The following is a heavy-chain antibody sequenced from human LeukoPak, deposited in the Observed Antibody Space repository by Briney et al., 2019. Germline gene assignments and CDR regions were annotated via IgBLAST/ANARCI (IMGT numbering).Heavy chain of an antibody. CDR1: GGSISSGGYY. D-gene: IGHD4-17*01. J-gene: IGHJ5*02. V-gene: IGHV4-31*03. CDR2: NYNSGSS. Sequence: SETLSLTCTVSGGSISSGGYYWSWVRQHPGKGLEWIGYNYNSGSSYYNPSLKSRVTISVDTSKNQFSPRLSSVTAADTAVYYCARYGSDPYNWFDPWGQGTLVTVSS. CDR3: ARYGSDPYNWFDP.